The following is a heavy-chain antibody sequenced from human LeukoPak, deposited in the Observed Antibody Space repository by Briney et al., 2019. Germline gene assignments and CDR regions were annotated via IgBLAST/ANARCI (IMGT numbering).Heavy chain of an antibody. J-gene: IGHJ4*02. CDR1: GFTFSSYS. CDR3: ATYRQVLLPFES. Sequence: GGSLRLSCAASGFTFSSYSMIWVRQPPGKGLEWVSSIFPSGGEIHYADSVRGRFTISRDNSKSTLSLQMNSLRAEDTATYYCATYRQVLLPFESWGQGTLITVSS. D-gene: IGHD2/OR15-2a*01. CDR2: IFPSGGEI. V-gene: IGHV3-23*01.